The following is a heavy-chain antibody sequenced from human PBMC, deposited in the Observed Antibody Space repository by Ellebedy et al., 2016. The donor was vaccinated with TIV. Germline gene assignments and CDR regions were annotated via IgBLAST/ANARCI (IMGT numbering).Heavy chain of an antibody. CDR1: GGSISSSTYY. D-gene: IGHD6-19*01. V-gene: IGHV4-39*07. CDR3: SRDRGSSGWNNWFDP. Sequence: SETLSLTCTVSGGSISSSTYYWGWIRQPPGKGLEWIGSIYYSGTTYYNPSLKSRVNISIDTSQNQFSLRLSSVTAADTAVYYCSRDRGSSGWNNWFDPWGQGALVTVSS. J-gene: IGHJ5*02. CDR2: IYYSGTT.